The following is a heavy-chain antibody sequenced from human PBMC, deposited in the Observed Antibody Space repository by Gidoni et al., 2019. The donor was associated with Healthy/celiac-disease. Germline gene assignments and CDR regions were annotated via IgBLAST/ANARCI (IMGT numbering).Heavy chain of an antibody. J-gene: IGHJ4*02. V-gene: IGHV3-21*01. Sequence: EVQLVESGGGLVKPGGSLRLSCAASGFTFSSYSMNWVRQAPGKGLEWVSSISSSSSYIYYADSVKGRFTISRDNAKNSLYLQMNSLRAEDTAVYYCATSWGDSSGLLYYFDYWGQGTLVTVSS. D-gene: IGHD3-22*01. CDR1: GFTFSSYS. CDR3: ATSWGDSSGLLYYFDY. CDR2: ISSSSSYI.